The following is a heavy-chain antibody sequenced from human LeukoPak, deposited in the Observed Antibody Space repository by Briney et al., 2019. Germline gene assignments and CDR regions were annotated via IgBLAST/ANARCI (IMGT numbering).Heavy chain of an antibody. J-gene: IGHJ4*02. CDR3: ARDSGTAMAHFDH. Sequence: SETLSLTCTVSLDSTTSNFWSWVRQPPGKGLEWIGEIHRSGSPNYNPSLQSRVTISIDRSRNQIALELSSVTAADTAVYYCARDSGTAMAHFDHWGQGTLVTVSS. V-gene: IGHV4-4*02. D-gene: IGHD5-18*01. CDR2: IHRSGSP. CDR1: LDSTTSNF.